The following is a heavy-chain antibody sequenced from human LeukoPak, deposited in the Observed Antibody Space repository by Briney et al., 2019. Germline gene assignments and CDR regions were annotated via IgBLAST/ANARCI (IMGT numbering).Heavy chain of an antibody. CDR1: GYTFTSYA. V-gene: IGHV1-3*04. CDR2: LSTDNGDT. CDR3: ARHGGVGPKRDYFDY. J-gene: IGHJ4*02. D-gene: IGHD3-16*01. Sequence: ASVKVSCKASGYTFTSYAMHWVRQAPGQRLEWMGWLSTDNGDTNYAQNLQGRVTMTTDTSTTTAHMELRSLRSDDTAVYYCARHGGVGPKRDYFDYWGPGTLVTVSS.